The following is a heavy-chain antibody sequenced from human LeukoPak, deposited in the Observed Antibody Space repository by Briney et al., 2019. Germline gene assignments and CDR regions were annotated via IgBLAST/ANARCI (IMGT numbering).Heavy chain of an antibody. D-gene: IGHD5-12*01. CDR1: GGSVSSGTYY. CDR2: IYHSGST. CDR3: ARDYSGYGYYFDY. Sequence: SETLSLTCTVSGGSVSSGTYYWSWIRQPPGKGLEWIGYIYHSGSTYYNPSLKSRVTISVDRSKNQFSLKLSSVTAADTAVYYCARDYSGYGYYFDYWGQGTLVTVSS. J-gene: IGHJ4*02. V-gene: IGHV4-30-2*01.